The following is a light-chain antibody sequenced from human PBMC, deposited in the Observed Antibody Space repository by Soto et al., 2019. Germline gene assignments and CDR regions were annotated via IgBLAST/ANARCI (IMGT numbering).Light chain of an antibody. CDR3: QHYAISPRT. Sequence: EIVLTQSPGTLSLSPGERATLSCRASQSVSSSYLAWYQQKPGQAPRLLIYGASSRATGIPDRFSGSGSGTDFTLTISRLEPDYIAASSSQHYAISPRTVRQG. CDR2: GAS. V-gene: IGKV3-20*01. CDR1: QSVSSSY. J-gene: IGKJ1*01.